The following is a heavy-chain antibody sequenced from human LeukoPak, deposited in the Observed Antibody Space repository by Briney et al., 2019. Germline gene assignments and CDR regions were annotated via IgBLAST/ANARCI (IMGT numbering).Heavy chain of an antibody. CDR2: IYTSGST. V-gene: IGHV4-61*02. CDR3: ARDRRQQLVDSPQNDAFDI. Sequence: SQTLSLTCTVSGGSISRGSYYWSWIRQPAGKGLEWIGRIYTSGSTNYNPSLKSRVTISVDTSKNQFSLKLSSVTAADTAVYYCARDRRQQLVDSPQNDAFDIWGQGTMVTVSS. CDR1: GGSISRGSYY. D-gene: IGHD6-13*01. J-gene: IGHJ3*02.